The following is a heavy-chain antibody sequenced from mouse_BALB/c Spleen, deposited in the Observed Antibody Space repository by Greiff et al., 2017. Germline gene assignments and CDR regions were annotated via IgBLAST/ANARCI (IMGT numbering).Heavy chain of an antibody. Sequence: QVQLQQSGAELVKPGASVKLSCKASGYTFTSYYMYWVKQRPGQGLEWIGYINPSNGGTNFNEKFKSKATLTVDKSSSTAYMQLSSLTSEDSAVYYCARSSYKYEVVYWGQGTPLTVSA. CDR2: INPSNGGT. D-gene: IGHD2-14*01. CDR3: ARSSYKYEVVY. V-gene: IGHV1-53*01. CDR1: GYTFTSYY. J-gene: IGHJ2*01.